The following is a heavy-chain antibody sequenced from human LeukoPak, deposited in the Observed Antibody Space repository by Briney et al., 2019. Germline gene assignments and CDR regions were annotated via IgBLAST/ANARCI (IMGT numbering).Heavy chain of an antibody. V-gene: IGHV4-59*01. D-gene: IGHD6-19*01. CDR2: IYDSGST. CDR1: GGSISSYY. Sequence: SETLSLTCTVSGGSISSYYWSWIRQPPGKGLEWIAYIYDSGSTTYNPSLKSRVTISVDTSKNQFSLKLSSVTAADTAVYYCVRYSSGWRYFDYWGQGTLVTVSS. J-gene: IGHJ4*02. CDR3: VRYSSGWRYFDY.